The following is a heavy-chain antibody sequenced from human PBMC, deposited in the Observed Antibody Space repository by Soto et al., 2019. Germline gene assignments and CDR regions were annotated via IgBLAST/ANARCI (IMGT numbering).Heavy chain of an antibody. CDR1: GGRFNTYV. Sequence: QAQLVQSGAEVRKPGSSVRVSCKSSGGRFNTYVITWVRQAPGQGPEWMGGIIPVYRTTMYAQHFEDRVTITADESTSTAYMEVSSLRSEDTAVYYCARGDSRGYYMDVWGQGTTVTVSS. D-gene: IGHD3-10*01. V-gene: IGHV1-69*12. CDR3: ARGDSRGYYMDV. CDR2: IIPVYRTT. J-gene: IGHJ6*03.